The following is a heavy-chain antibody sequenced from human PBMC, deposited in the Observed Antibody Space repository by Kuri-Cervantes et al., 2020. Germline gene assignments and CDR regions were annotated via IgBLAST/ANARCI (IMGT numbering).Heavy chain of an antibody. J-gene: IGHJ6*03. D-gene: IGHD3-22*01. Sequence: SKTLSLTCAVYGGSFSGYYWSWIRQPPGKGLEWIGEINHSGSTNYNPSLKSRVTISVDTSKNQFSLQLNSVTAADTAVYYCARDYYDSSGYYYYYYYMDVWGKGTTVTVSS. V-gene: IGHV4-34*01. CDR1: GGSFSGYY. CDR3: ARDYYDSSGYYYYYYYMDV. CDR2: INHSGST.